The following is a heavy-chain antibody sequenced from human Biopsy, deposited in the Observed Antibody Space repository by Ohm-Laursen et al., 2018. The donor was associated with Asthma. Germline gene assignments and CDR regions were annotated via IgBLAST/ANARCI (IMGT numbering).Heavy chain of an antibody. V-gene: IGHV3-9*01. D-gene: IGHD1-26*01. Sequence: SLRLSCAASGFTVSRDYMFWVRQGPGKGLEWVAGISWNSVSIAYADSVRGRFTISRDNAKTSLYLQMNSLRDGDTAVYFCAKNSRRGSHDPFDIWGQGTMVTVSS. CDR2: ISWNSVSI. J-gene: IGHJ3*02. CDR3: AKNSRRGSHDPFDI. CDR1: GFTVSRDY.